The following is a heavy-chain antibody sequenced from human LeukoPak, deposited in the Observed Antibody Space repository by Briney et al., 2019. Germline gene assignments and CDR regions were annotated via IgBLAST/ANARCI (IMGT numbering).Heavy chain of an antibody. Sequence: SETLSLTCTVSGGPISNYYWNWIRQPPGQGLEWIGLIYYSGSTNYNPSLKSRVTISVDTSKNQFSLKLSSVTAADTAVYYCARMVESTVTIAFENWFDPWGQGTLVTVSS. V-gene: IGHV4-59*01. CDR1: GGPISNYY. J-gene: IGHJ5*02. D-gene: IGHD4-11*01. CDR3: ARMVESTVTIAFENWFDP. CDR2: IYYSGST.